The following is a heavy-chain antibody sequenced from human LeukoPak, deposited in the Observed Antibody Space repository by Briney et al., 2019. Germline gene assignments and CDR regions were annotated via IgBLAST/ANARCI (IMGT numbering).Heavy chain of an antibody. CDR2: INPNSGGT. CDR1: GYTFTVYY. Sequence: ASVKVSFKASGYTFTVYYMHWVRQAPGQGGEGMGWINPNSGGTNYAQKFQGRVTITRDTSISTAYMELSRLRSDDTAVYYCATVTAWHYYYGMDVWGQGTTVTVSS. CDR3: ATVTAWHYYYGMDV. J-gene: IGHJ6*02. D-gene: IGHD4-17*01. V-gene: IGHV1-2*02.